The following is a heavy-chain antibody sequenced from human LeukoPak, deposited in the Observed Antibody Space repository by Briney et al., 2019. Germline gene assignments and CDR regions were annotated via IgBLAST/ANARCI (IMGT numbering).Heavy chain of an antibody. CDR2: ISGSTSYI. CDR3: ARAPFSSGWSESTDALDI. CDR1: GFTFNAYS. Sequence: GGSLRLSCAASGFTFNAYSMNWVRQAPGKGLEWVSSISGSTSYIYYADSVKGRFTISRDNAKNSLYLQMDSLRAEDTAVYYCARAPFSSGWSESTDALDIWGQGTMVTVSS. V-gene: IGHV3-21*01. J-gene: IGHJ3*02. D-gene: IGHD6-19*01.